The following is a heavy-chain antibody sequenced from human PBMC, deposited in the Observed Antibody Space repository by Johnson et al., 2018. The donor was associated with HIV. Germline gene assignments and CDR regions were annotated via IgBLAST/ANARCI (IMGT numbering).Heavy chain of an antibody. J-gene: IGHJ3*02. CDR2: ISSSGDII. CDR1: GFTFSDYY. D-gene: IGHD4-17*01. CDR3: ARRTVTALFDI. V-gene: IGHV3-11*04. Sequence: QVQLVESGGGVVQPGRSLRLSCAASGFTFSDYYMTWIRQAPGKGLEWLSFISSSGDIIRYADSVKGRFTISRDNAKNSLILQMNSLRDEDTAVYYCARRTVTALFDIWGQGTTVTVSS.